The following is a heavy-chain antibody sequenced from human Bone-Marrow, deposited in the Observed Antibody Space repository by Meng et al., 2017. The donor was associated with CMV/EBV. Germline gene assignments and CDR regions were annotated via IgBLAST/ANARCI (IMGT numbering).Heavy chain of an antibody. V-gene: IGHV4-61*01. CDR2: SYFVGTT. Sequence: SETLSLTCNVSGGPVISNSYYWTWLRQPPGKPLEWIGYSYFVGTTKYNPSLSSRVTIAVDRSNNQFYLELTSVTPADTAVYYCAREYPPGVFGQIDSWGQGTLVTVSS. CDR3: AREYPPGVFGQIDS. CDR1: GGPVISNSYY. D-gene: IGHD2-8*01. J-gene: IGHJ4*02.